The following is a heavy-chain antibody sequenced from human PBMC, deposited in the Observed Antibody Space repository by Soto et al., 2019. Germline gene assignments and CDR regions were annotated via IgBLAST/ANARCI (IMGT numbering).Heavy chain of an antibody. J-gene: IGHJ4*02. Sequence: GGSLRLSCVASGFSLGTYAMTWVRQVPGKGLEWVSTISGGIGSTFYADSVKSRFTISRDNSKNTLYLQMSSLRAEDTAVYYCERGLSAGKGSPTDSWGQGSLVTVSS. CDR3: ERGLSAGKGSPTDS. V-gene: IGHV3-23*01. D-gene: IGHD3-16*02. CDR1: GFSLGTYA. CDR2: ISGGIGST.